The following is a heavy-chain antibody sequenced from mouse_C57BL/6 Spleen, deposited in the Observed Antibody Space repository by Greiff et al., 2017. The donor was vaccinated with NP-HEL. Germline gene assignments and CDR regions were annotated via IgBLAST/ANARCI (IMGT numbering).Heavy chain of an antibody. CDR1: GYTFTSYW. Sequence: QVQLKESGAELVKPGASVKLSCKASGYTFTSYWMQWVKQRPGQGLEWIGEIDPSDSYTNYNQKFKGKATLTVDTSSSTAYMQLSSLTSEDSAVYYCARDYGSSYRYFDVWGTGTTVTVSS. CDR2: IDPSDSYT. CDR3: ARDYGSSYRYFDV. V-gene: IGHV1-50*01. J-gene: IGHJ1*03. D-gene: IGHD1-1*01.